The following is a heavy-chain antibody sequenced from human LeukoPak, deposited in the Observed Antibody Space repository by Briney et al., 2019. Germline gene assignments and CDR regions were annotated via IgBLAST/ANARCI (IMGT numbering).Heavy chain of an antibody. D-gene: IGHD1-1*01. Sequence: GGSLRLSCTASGFPFIEYSMNWVRQAPGKGLEWISYIGIDSGSTKYADSVRGRFTISADKAKNSLYLQMNSLRVEDTAVYYCARDHNYAFDNWGQGTLVSVAS. J-gene: IGHJ4*02. CDR2: IGIDSGST. CDR3: ARDHNYAFDN. CDR1: GFPFIEYS. V-gene: IGHV3-48*01.